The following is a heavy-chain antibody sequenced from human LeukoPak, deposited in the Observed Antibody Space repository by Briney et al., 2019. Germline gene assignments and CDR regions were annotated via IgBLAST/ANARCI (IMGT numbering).Heavy chain of an antibody. CDR3: ARASSRTVLGFLEWLLDY. Sequence: PGGSLRLSCAASGFTFSSYSMNWVRQAPGRGLEWVSYISSSGSTIYYADSVKGRFTISRDNAKNSLYMQMNSLRAEDTAVYYCARASSRTVLGFLEWLLDYWGQGTLVTVSS. V-gene: IGHV3-48*04. CDR1: GFTFSSYS. D-gene: IGHD3-3*01. CDR2: ISSSGSTI. J-gene: IGHJ4*02.